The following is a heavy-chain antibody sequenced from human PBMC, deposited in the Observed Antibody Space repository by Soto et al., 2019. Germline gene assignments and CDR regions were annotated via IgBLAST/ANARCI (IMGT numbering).Heavy chain of an antibody. Sequence: QVQLVQSGAEVKKPGSSVKVSCKASGGTFSSYAISWVRQAPGQGLEWMGGIIPIFGTANYAQKFQGRVTITADESTSTADMELSSLRSEDTAVYYCARTTPTNYGDFSYWYFDLWGRGTLVTVSS. J-gene: IGHJ2*01. CDR3: ARTTPTNYGDFSYWYFDL. V-gene: IGHV1-69*12. CDR1: GGTFSSYA. CDR2: IIPIFGTA. D-gene: IGHD4-17*01.